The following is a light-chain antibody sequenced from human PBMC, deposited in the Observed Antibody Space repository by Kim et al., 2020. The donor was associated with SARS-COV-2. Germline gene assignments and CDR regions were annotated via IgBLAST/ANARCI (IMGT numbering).Light chain of an antibody. CDR3: QQYGIAPPYT. CDR1: QSISSYL. V-gene: IGKV3-20*01. Sequence: SPGERATLSGRTSQSISSYLLAYYQQKAGQPPRLIFDSVSNMATGIPDRIGGSGSGTDFTLTISRLEPEDFALYYCQQYGIAPPYTFGQGTKLEI. CDR2: SVS. J-gene: IGKJ2*01.